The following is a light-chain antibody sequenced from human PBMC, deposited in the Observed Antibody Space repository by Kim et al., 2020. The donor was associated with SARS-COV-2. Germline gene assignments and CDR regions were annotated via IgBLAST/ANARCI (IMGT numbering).Light chain of an antibody. CDR1: QSISSW. J-gene: IGKJ1*01. CDR2: NGS. Sequence: DIQMTQSPSPLSASVGDRVTITCRASQSISSWLAWYQQKPGKAPRLLIYNGSSLESGIPARFSGSGSGTEFTLTISSLEPDDFATYYCQQYNNYSRTFGQGTKVDIK. CDR3: QQYNNYSRT. V-gene: IGKV1-5*03.